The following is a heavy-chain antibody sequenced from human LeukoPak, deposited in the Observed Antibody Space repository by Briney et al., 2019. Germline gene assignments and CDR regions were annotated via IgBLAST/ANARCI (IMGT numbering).Heavy chain of an antibody. Sequence: GGSLRLSCAASGFTFSSYAMSWVRQAPGKGLEWVSAISGSGGSTYYADSVKGRFTISRDNAKNSLYLQMNSLRAEDTAVYYCARDGYSSSWYLNWGQGTLVTVSS. J-gene: IGHJ4*02. D-gene: IGHD6-13*01. CDR2: ISGSGGST. CDR3: ARDGYSSSWYLN. CDR1: GFTFSSYA. V-gene: IGHV3-23*01.